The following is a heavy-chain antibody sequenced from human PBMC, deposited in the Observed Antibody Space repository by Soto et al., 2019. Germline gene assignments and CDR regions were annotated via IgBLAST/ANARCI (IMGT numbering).Heavy chain of an antibody. Sequence: QVPLVQSGAEVKKPRASVKVSCKASGYTFTSYAMHWVRQAPGQRLEWMGWINAGNANTKYSQKFQGRATITSDTSASTAYMELSSLRSEDTAVYYCAGGGYDRWFDPWGQGTVVTVSS. CDR3: AGGGYDRWFDP. CDR2: INAGNANT. J-gene: IGHJ5*02. V-gene: IGHV1-3*01. D-gene: IGHD5-12*01. CDR1: GYTFTSYA.